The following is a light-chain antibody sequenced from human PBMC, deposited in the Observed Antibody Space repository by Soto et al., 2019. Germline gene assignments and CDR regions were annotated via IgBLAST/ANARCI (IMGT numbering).Light chain of an antibody. V-gene: IGKV1-5*01. CDR1: QSVSRW. CDR3: QQYNLYLSYT. J-gene: IGKJ2*01. Sequence: DIQITQSPSTLSASVGDRVTITCRATQSVSRWLAWYQQKPGRAPKLLIYDACTLESGVPSRFSGGGSGIQFTLTISSLQPEDFATYYCQQYNLYLSYTFGQGTKLQIK. CDR2: DAC.